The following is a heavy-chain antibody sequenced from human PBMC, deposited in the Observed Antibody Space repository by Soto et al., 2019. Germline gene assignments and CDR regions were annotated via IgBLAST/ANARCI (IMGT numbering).Heavy chain of an antibody. J-gene: IGHJ6*02. V-gene: IGHV4-4*07. CDR3: ARDLTGTGLDI. CDR2: VYSTGGV. D-gene: IGHD7-27*01. Sequence: QVQLHESGPGLVKPSETLSLTCNVSGDSIGRFYWSWIRQSAGKGLEWIGRVYSTGGVTYNPALKGRVTISLDRSNNHLSLEMNYVTAADTAVYFCARDLTGTGLDIWGRGTRVSVSS. CDR1: GDSIGRFY.